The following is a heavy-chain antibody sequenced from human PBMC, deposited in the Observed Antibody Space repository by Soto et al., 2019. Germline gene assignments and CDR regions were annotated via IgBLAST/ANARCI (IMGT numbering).Heavy chain of an antibody. J-gene: IGHJ6*02. V-gene: IGHV1-3*01. CDR2: INAGNGNT. Sequence: ASVKVSCKASGYTFTSNAMHWVRQAPGQRLEWMGWINAGNGNTKYSQKFQGRVTITRDTSASTAYMELSSLRSEDTAVYYCARHLGGNHYYYGMDVWGQGTTVTVSS. CDR3: ARHLGGNHYYYGMDV. CDR1: GYTFTSNA. D-gene: IGHD3-16*01.